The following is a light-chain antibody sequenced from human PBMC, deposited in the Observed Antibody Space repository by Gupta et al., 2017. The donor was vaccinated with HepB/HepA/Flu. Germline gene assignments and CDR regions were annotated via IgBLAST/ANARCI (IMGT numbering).Light chain of an antibody. CDR1: QGISSA. CDR3: QQFYNGVT. J-gene: IGKJ4*01. Sequence: AIQLTQSPSSLSASVGDRVTITCRASQGISSALAWYQQKPGKPPKLLIFDASSLESEVSSRFSCSGSGTDFTLTISSLQPEDFATYYCQQFYNGVTFGGGTKVEIK. V-gene: IGKV1D-13*01. CDR2: DAS.